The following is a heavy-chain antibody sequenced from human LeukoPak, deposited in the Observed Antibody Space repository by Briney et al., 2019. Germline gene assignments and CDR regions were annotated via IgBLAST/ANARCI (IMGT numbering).Heavy chain of an antibody. CDR2: IKQDGGEK. CDR3: ARVGARQILEY. D-gene: IGHD4-17*01. V-gene: IGHV3-7*01. Sequence: GGSLRLSCAASGFTFSSNYMSWVRQAPGKGLEWVANIKQDGGEKYYLDSVKGRFTVSRDNAKNSLYLQMNSLRAEDTAVYYCARVGARQILEYWGQGTLVTVSS. J-gene: IGHJ4*02. CDR1: GFTFSSNY.